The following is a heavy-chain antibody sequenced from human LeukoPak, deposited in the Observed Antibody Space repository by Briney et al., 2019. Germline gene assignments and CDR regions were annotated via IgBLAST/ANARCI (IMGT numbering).Heavy chain of an antibody. CDR2: IKQDGSEK. J-gene: IGHJ4*02. Sequence: GGSLRLSCAASGFTLSSYWMSWVRQAPGKGLEWVANIKQDGSEKYYVDSVKGRFTISRDNAKNSLYLQMNSLRAEDTAVYYCARGVGHWGQGTLVTVSS. CDR3: ARGVGH. V-gene: IGHV3-7*03. D-gene: IGHD2-15*01. CDR1: GFTLSSYW.